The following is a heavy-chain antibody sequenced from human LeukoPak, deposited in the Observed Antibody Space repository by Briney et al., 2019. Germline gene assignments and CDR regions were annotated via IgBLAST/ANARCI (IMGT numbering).Heavy chain of an antibody. D-gene: IGHD3-10*01. J-gene: IGHJ4*02. CDR1: GFSFSTYW. V-gene: IGHV3-7*03. Sequence: GGSLRLSCAVSGFSFSTYWMGWVRQAPGEGLEWVANIKQDGSEEYYVDSVKGRFTISRDNAKNSLYLQMSSLRAEDTAVYYCARDRSPGSYWGQGTLVTVSS. CDR3: ARDRSPGSY. CDR2: IKQDGSEE.